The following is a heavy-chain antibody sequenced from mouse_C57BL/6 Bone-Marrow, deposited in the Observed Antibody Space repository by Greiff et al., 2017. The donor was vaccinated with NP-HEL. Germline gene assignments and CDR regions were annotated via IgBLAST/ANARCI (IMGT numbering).Heavy chain of an antibody. V-gene: IGHV10-1*01. Sequence: EAGGGLVQPKGSLKLSCAASGFSFNTYAMNWVRQAPGKGLEWVARIRSKSNNYATYYADSVKDRFTISRDDSESMLYLQMNNLKTEDTAMYYCVRVDYYGSSSYAMDYWGQGTSVTVSS. J-gene: IGHJ4*01. CDR3: VRVDYYGSSSYAMDY. CDR1: GFSFNTYA. D-gene: IGHD1-1*01. CDR2: IRSKSNNYAT.